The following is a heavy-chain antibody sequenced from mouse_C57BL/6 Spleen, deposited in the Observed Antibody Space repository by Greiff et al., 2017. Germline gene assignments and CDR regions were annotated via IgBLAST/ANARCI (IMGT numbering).Heavy chain of an antibody. Sequence: QVQLQQPGAELVRPGSSVKLSCKASGYTFTSYWMHWVKQRPIQGLEWIGNIDPSDSETNYNQKFKDKATLTVDKSSSTAYMLLSSLTSEDSAVYYCARGYYGSSYLDYWGQGTTLTVSS. J-gene: IGHJ2*01. V-gene: IGHV1-52*01. CDR3: ARGYYGSSYLDY. D-gene: IGHD1-1*01. CDR1: GYTFTSYW. CDR2: IDPSDSET.